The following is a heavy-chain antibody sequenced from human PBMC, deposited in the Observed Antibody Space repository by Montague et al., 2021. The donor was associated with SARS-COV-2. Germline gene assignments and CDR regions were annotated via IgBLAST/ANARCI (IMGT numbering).Heavy chain of an antibody. CDR2: ISISSSYI. CDR3: ARDGYGSGSYASGLDV. Sequence: SLRLSCAASGFTFSSYSMNWVRQALGKGLEWVSSISISSSYIYYADSVKGRFTISRDNAKNSLYLQMNSLRAEDTAVYYCARDGYGSGSYASGLDVWGQGTTVTVSS. J-gene: IGHJ6*02. V-gene: IGHV3-21*01. CDR1: GFTFSSYS. D-gene: IGHD3-10*01.